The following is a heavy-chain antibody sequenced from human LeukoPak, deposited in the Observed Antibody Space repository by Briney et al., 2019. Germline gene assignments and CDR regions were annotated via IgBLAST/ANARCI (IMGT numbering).Heavy chain of an antibody. CDR2: ISYDGSNK. J-gene: IGHJ4*02. CDR3: AKDGDTAMVEAYFDY. Sequence: GGSLRHSCAASGFTFSSYGMHWVRQAPGKGLEWVAVISYDGSNKYYADSVKGRFTISRDNSKNTLYLQMNSLRAEDTAVYYCAKDGDTAMVEAYFDYWGQGTLVTVSS. D-gene: IGHD5-18*01. V-gene: IGHV3-30*18. CDR1: GFTFSSYG.